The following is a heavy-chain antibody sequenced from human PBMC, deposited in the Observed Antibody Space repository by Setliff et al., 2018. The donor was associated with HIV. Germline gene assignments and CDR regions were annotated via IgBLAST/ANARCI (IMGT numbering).Heavy chain of an antibody. CDR2: INVGNGDT. J-gene: IGHJ4*02. Sequence: GASVKVSCKASGYTFTTYSLHWVRQAPGHSLEWMGWINVGNGDTKYSPELQGRISITRDTSANTAYMELSSLRSDDTAVYFCARGALLAVFDFDLWGQGPQVTVSS. D-gene: IGHD3-10*01. V-gene: IGHV1-3*01. CDR1: GYTFTTYS. CDR3: ARGALLAVFDFDL.